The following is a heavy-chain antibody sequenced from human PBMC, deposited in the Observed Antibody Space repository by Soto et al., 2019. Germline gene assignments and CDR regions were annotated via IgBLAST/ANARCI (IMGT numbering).Heavy chain of an antibody. D-gene: IGHD2-15*01. Sequence: PGGSLRLSCAASGFTFNNFGMTWVRQAPGKGLEWISGVSGRGDSTHYADSVKGRFTISRDNSRYTLYLQMNSLRAEDTAVFYCASATPAGYYWGQGNLVTVSS. CDR3: ASATPAGYY. V-gene: IGHV3-23*01. CDR2: VSGRGDST. J-gene: IGHJ4*02. CDR1: GFTFNNFG.